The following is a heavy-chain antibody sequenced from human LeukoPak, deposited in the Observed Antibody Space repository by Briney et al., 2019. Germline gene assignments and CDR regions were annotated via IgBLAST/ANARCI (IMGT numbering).Heavy chain of an antibody. CDR2: INYSGST. D-gene: IGHD2-8*01. CDR3: ATLPGGLRANWFDP. Sequence: PSETLSLTCTVSGGSIGSSSWYWGWIRQSPGKGLEWIGMINYSGSTHYNPSLKNRVTISVGTSRNQFSVKLNSMTATDTAMYFCATLPGGLRANWFDPWGQGTLVTVSS. V-gene: IGHV4-39*01. CDR1: GGSIGSSSWY. J-gene: IGHJ5*02.